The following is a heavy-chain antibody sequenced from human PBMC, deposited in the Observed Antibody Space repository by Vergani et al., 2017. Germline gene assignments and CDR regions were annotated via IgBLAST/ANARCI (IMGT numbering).Heavy chain of an antibody. CDR2: ISPGASTV. V-gene: IGHV3-11*04. J-gene: IGHJ6*02. CDR3: AKNPFISTTRHYYARDV. D-gene: IGHD1-1*01. CDR1: GFMFSDHY. Sequence: LEESGGGSVKPGGSLRLSCAASGFMFSDHYMSWIRQAPGKGLEWVSHISPGASTVAYTDSVTGRFTVSRDNDNNSLTLDMTTLRVGDTAVYYCAKNPFISTTRHYYARDVWGQGTTVTVSS.